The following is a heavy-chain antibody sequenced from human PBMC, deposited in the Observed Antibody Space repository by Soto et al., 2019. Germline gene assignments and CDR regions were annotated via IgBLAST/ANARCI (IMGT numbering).Heavy chain of an antibody. CDR1: GFTFSSYA. CDR2: ISGSGGST. J-gene: IGHJ3*02. CDR3: AKDSLDAFDI. Sequence: GESLKISCAASGFTFSSYAMSWVRQAPGKGLEWVSAISGSGGSTYYADSVKGRFTISRDNSKNTLYLQMNSLRAEDTAVYYCAKDSLDAFDIWGQGTMVTVSS. V-gene: IGHV3-23*01.